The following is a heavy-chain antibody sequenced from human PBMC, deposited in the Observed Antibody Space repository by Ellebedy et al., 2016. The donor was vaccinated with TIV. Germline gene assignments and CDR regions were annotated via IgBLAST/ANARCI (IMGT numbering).Heavy chain of an antibody. J-gene: IGHJ4*02. CDR2: ISGSGGST. Sequence: GESLKISCAASGFTFSSYAMSWVRQAPGKGLEWVSAISGSGGSTYYADSVKGRFTISRDNSKNTLYLQMNSLRAEDTAVYYCAKAYCSGGSCYSNTAADYWGQGTLVTVSS. CDR3: AKAYCSGGSCYSNTAADY. D-gene: IGHD2-15*01. V-gene: IGHV3-23*01. CDR1: GFTFSSYA.